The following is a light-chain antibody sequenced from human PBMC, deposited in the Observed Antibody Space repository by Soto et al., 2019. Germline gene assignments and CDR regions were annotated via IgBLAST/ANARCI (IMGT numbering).Light chain of an antibody. CDR3: QHYGNSPPFT. J-gene: IGKJ2*01. V-gene: IGKV3-20*01. CDR2: GAS. Sequence: ELVLTQSPGTLSLSPGERATLSCRASQSVSSSYLAWYQPKPGQAPRLLIYGASSRATGIPDRFSGSGSRTDFTLTISRLEPEDLAVYFCQHYGNSPPFTFGQGTKVEIK. CDR1: QSVSSSY.